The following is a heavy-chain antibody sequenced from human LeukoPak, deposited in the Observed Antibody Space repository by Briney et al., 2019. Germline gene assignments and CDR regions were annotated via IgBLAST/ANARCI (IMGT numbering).Heavy chain of an antibody. J-gene: IGHJ5*02. CDR1: GDSVSSNSAA. Sequence: SQTLSLTCAISGDSVSSNSAAWNWIRQSPSRGLEWLGRTYYRSKWYNDYAVSVKSRITINPDTSKNQFSLQLNSVTPEDTAVYYCARDPGAIQLWFRDYNWFDPWGQGTLVTVSS. D-gene: IGHD5-18*01. CDR3: ARDPGAIQLWFRDYNWFDP. V-gene: IGHV6-1*01. CDR2: TYYRSKWYN.